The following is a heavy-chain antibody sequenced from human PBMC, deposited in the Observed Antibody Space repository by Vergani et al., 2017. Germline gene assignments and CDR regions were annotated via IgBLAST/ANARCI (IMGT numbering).Heavy chain of an antibody. CDR3: AKGGYVDFWSGEYDYFDY. V-gene: IGHV3-48*04. D-gene: IGHD3-3*01. Sequence: EVQLVESGGGLVQPGGSLRLSCAASGFTFSSYSMHWVRQAPGKGLEWVSYISSSSSTIYYADSVKGRFTISRDNAKNSLYLQMNSLRAEDTAVYYCAKGGYVDFWSGEYDYFDYWGQGTLVTVSS. J-gene: IGHJ4*02. CDR2: ISSSSSTI. CDR1: GFTFSSYS.